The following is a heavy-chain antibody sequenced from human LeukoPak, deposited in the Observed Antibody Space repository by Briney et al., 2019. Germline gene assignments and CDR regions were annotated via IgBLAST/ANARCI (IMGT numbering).Heavy chain of an antibody. CDR2: MNPNRGNT. V-gene: IGHV1-8*01. CDR1: GYTFTSYE. Sequence: ASLKLSCKASGYTFTSYEINWVRQPTGQGLEWMGWMNPNRGNTGNAQKFQGRVTMTSNTSISTAYMELSSLRSEDPAVYYCASGGRDYDFWSGYTYYYYMDVWGKGTTVTVSS. J-gene: IGHJ6*03. D-gene: IGHD3-3*01. CDR3: ASGGRDYDFWSGYTYYYYMDV.